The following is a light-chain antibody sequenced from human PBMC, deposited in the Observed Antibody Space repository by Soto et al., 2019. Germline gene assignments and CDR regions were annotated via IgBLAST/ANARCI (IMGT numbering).Light chain of an antibody. V-gene: IGLV1-40*01. CDR2: GNS. J-gene: IGLJ1*01. CDR3: QSYDSSLSGSEYV. Sequence: QSVLREPPAVSGALWHRVTISCTESSSNIWACYDVHWYQQLPGTAPKLLIYGNSNRPSGVPDRFSGSKSGTSASLAITGLQAEDEADYYCQSYDSSLSGSEYVFGTGTKVNVL. CDR1: SSNIWACYD.